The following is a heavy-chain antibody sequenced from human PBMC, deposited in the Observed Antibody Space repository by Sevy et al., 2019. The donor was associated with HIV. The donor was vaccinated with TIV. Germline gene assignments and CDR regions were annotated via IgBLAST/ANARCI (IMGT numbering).Heavy chain of an antibody. D-gene: IGHD2-2*02. V-gene: IGHV1-69*13. CDR3: ARGPRRVPAAIRVGDYYYYGMDV. CDR1: GGTFSSYA. J-gene: IGHJ6*02. CDR2: IIPTFGTA. Sequence: ASVKVSCKASGGTFSSYAISWVRQAPGQGLEWMGGIIPTFGTANYAQKFQGRVTITADESTSTAYMELSSLRSEDTAVYYCARGPRRVPAAIRVGDYYYYGMDVWGQGTTVTVSS.